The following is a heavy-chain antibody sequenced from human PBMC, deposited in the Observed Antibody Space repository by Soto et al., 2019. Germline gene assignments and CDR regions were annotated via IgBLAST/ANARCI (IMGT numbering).Heavy chain of an antibody. CDR1: GGTFSSYT. Sequence: QVQLVQSGAEVKKPGSSVKVSCKASGGTFSSYTISWVRQAPGQGLEWMGRIIPILGIANYAQKFQGRVTXXAXKXXSTAYMELSSLRSEDTAVYYCARDSRGYSGYDLDYWGQGTLVTVSS. CDR2: IIPILGIA. D-gene: IGHD5-12*01. CDR3: ARDSRGYSGYDLDY. V-gene: IGHV1-69*08. J-gene: IGHJ4*02.